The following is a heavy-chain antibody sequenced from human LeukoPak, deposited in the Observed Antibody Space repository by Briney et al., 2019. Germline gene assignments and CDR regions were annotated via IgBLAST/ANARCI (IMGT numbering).Heavy chain of an antibody. Sequence: GGSVRLSCAASGFTFSSYGMSWVRQAPGKGLEWVSAISGSGGSTYYADSVKGRFTISRDNAKNSLYLVMNSLRVEDTAVYYCASTRTFDQWGQGTLVTVSS. D-gene: IGHD2-2*01. CDR3: ASTRTFDQ. J-gene: IGHJ4*02. CDR2: ISGSGGST. CDR1: GFTFSSYG. V-gene: IGHV3-23*01.